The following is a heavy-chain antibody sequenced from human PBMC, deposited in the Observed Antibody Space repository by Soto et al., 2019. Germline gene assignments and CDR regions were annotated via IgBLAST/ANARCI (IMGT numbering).Heavy chain of an antibody. CDR1: GGTFSSYA. CDR2: IIPIFGTA. Sequence: SVKVSCKASGGTFSSYAISWVRQAPGQGLEWMGGIIPIFGTANYAQKFQGRVTITADETTSTAYMELSSLRSEDTAVYYCARVPLRYYYDSSGWDFDYWGQGTLVTVSS. CDR3: ARVPLRYYYDSSGWDFDY. J-gene: IGHJ4*02. D-gene: IGHD3-22*01. V-gene: IGHV1-69*13.